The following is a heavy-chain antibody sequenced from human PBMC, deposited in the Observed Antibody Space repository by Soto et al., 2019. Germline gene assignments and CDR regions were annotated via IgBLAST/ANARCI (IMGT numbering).Heavy chain of an antibody. J-gene: IGHJ4*02. Sequence: SETLSLTCTVSGGSISSSSYYWGWIRQPPGKGLEWIGSIYYSGSTYYNPSLKSRVTISVDTSKNQFSLKLSSVTAADTAVYYCARQPRGWSKHIDYWGQGTLVTVSS. D-gene: IGHD6-19*01. CDR1: GGSISSSSYY. CDR2: IYYSGST. CDR3: ARQPRGWSKHIDY. V-gene: IGHV4-39*01.